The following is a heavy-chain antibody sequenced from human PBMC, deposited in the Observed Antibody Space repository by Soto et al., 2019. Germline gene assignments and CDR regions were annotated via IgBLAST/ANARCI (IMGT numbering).Heavy chain of an antibody. CDR3: ARARAGDFWSGYYIXLVHDX. CDR2: IYYSGST. V-gene: IGHV4-59*01. Sequence: PSETLSLTYTVSGGSISSYYWSWIRQPPGKGLEWIGYIYYSGSTNYNPSLKSRVTISVDTSKNQFSLKLSSVTAADTAVYYCARARAGDFWSGYYIXLVHDXWGQGTXVTV. CDR1: GGSISSYY. D-gene: IGHD3-3*01. J-gene: IGHJ4*02.